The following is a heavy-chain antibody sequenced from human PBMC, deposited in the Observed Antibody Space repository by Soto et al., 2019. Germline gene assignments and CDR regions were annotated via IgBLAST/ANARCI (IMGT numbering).Heavy chain of an antibody. V-gene: IGHV3-30*18. Sequence: QVQLVESGGGVVQPGRSLRLSCAASGFTFSSYGMHWVRQAPGKGLEWVAVISYDGSNKYYADSVKGRFTISRDNSKNTLYLQMNSLRAEDTAVYYCAKDLSPSEYYYYGMDVWGQGTTVTVSS. J-gene: IGHJ6*02. CDR1: GFTFSSYG. CDR3: AKDLSPSEYYYYGMDV. CDR2: ISYDGSNK. D-gene: IGHD3-3*02.